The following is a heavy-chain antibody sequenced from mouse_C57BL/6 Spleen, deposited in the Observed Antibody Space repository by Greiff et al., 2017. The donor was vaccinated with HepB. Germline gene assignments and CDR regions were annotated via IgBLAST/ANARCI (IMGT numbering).Heavy chain of an antibody. CDR2: IYPGDGDT. V-gene: IGHV1-80*01. CDR1: GYAFSSYW. J-gene: IGHJ4*01. CDR3: ARGGLGFLYAMDY. Sequence: VKLMESGAELVKPGASVKISCKASGYAFSSYWMNWVKQRPGKGLEWIGQIYPGDGDTNYNGKFKGKATLTADKSSSTAYMQLSSLTSEDSAVYFCARGGLGFLYAMDYWGQGTSVTVSS. D-gene: IGHD2-10*02.